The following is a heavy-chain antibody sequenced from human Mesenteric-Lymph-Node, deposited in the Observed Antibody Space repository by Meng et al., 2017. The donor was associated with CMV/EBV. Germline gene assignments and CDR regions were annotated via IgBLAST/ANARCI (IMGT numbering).Heavy chain of an antibody. Sequence: ASVKVSCKASGGTFSSYAISWVRQAPGQGLEWMGWINTNTGNPTYAQGFTGRFVFSLDTSVSTAYLQICSLKAEDTAVYYCARAIYDFWSGDYYYGMDVWGQGTTVTVSS. CDR3: ARAIYDFWSGDYYYGMDV. CDR1: GGTFSSYA. D-gene: IGHD3-3*01. V-gene: IGHV7-4-1*01. CDR2: INTNTGNP. J-gene: IGHJ6*02.